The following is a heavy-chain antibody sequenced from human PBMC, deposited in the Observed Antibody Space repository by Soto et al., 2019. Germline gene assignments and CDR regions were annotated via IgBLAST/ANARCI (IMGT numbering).Heavy chain of an antibody. CDR1: GLTFSSYS. Sequence: GGSLRLSCAASGLTFSSYSMNWVRQAPGKGLEWVSSISSSSSNIYYADSVKGRFTISRDNAKNSLYLQMNSLRAEDTAVYYCARESSYGFAFDIWGQGTMVTVSS. CDR3: ARESSYGFAFDI. V-gene: IGHV3-21*01. CDR2: ISSSSSNI. J-gene: IGHJ3*02. D-gene: IGHD5-18*01.